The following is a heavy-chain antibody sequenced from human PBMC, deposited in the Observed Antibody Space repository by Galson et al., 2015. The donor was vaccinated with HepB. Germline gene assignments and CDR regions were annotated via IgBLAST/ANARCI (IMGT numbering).Heavy chain of an antibody. CDR1: GFTFSDYY. CDR3: ARDFGVAAAGTPGRGY. Sequence: SLRLSCAASGFTFSDYYMSWIRQAPGKGLEWVSYISSSSSYTNYADSVKGRFTISRDNAKNSLYLQMNSLRAEDTAVYYYARDFGVAAAGTPGRGYWGQGTLVTVSS. CDR2: ISSSSSYT. D-gene: IGHD6-13*01. V-gene: IGHV3-11*05. J-gene: IGHJ4*02.